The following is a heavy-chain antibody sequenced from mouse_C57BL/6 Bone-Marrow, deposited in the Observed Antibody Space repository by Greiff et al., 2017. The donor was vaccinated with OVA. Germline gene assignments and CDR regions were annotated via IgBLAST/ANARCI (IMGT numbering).Heavy chain of an antibody. V-gene: IGHV1-62-2*01. CDR3: ARHGYYGYDGDWFAY. J-gene: IGHJ3*01. D-gene: IGHD2-14*01. CDR1: GYTFTEYT. Sequence: VQLQQSGAELVKPGASVKLSCKASGYTFTEYTIHWVKQRSGQGLAWIGWFYPGSGSIKYNEKYKDQATLTAAKSYSTVYMELSRLTSEDSAVYFGARHGYYGYDGDWFAYWGQGTLVTVSA. CDR2: FYPGSGSI.